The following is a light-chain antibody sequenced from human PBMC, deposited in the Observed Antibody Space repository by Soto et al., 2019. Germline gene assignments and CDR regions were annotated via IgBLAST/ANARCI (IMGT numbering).Light chain of an antibody. CDR3: QSYDSSLSGHV. Sequence: QSVLTPPPSGSGAPGQRVTISCTGSSSNIGAGYDVHWYQQLPGTAPKLLIYGNTNRPSGVPDRFSGSKSGTSASLAITGLQAEDEADYYCQSYDSSLSGHVFGTGTKVTVL. CDR1: SSNIGAGYD. J-gene: IGLJ1*01. CDR2: GNT. V-gene: IGLV1-40*01.